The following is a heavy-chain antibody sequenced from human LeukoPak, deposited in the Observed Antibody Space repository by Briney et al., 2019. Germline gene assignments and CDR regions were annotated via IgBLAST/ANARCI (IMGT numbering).Heavy chain of an antibody. CDR1: GFTFSSYW. V-gene: IGHV3-7*01. D-gene: IGHD3-22*01. CDR2: IKQDGSEK. Sequence: GGSLRLSCAASGFTFSSYWMSWVRQAPGKGLEWVANIKQDGSEKYYVDSVKGRFTISRDNAKNSLYLQMNSLRAEDTAVYYCARDVYYYDSSGFDPWGQGTLVTVSS. CDR3: ARDVYYYDSSGFDP. J-gene: IGHJ5*02.